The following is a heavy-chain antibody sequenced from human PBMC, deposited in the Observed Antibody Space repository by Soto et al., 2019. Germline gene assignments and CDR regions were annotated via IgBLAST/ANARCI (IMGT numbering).Heavy chain of an antibody. CDR3: ARGHHCSSTSCWEEVADY. V-gene: IGHV1-2*04. CDR1: GYTFTGYY. J-gene: IGHJ4*02. CDR2: INPNSGGT. D-gene: IGHD2-2*01. Sequence: ASVKVSCKASGYTFTGYYMHWVRQAPGQGLEWMGWINPNSGGTNYAQKFQGWVTMTRDTSISTAYMGLSRLGSDDTAVYYCARGHHCSSTSCWEEVADYWGQGTLVTVSS.